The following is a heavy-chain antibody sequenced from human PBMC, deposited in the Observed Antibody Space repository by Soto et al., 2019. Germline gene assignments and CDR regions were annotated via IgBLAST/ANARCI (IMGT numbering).Heavy chain of an antibody. D-gene: IGHD3-16*02. CDR3: AKTRGNYRFYYFDY. CDR1: GFTFSSYA. J-gene: IGHJ4*02. Sequence: GGSLRLSCAASGFTFSSYAMSWVRQAPGKGLDWVSVISGSGGATYHADSVKGRFTVSRDNSKNTLYLQMNSLSAEDTAVFYCAKTRGNYRFYYFDYWGQGTLVTVSS. CDR2: ISGSGGAT. V-gene: IGHV3-23*01.